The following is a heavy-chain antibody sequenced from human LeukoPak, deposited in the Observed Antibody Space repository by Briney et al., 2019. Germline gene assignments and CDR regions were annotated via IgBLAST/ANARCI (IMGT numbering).Heavy chain of an antibody. CDR1: GGSISSYY. J-gene: IGHJ5*02. CDR3: ARGIIAAAGANWFDP. CDR2: IYYSGST. D-gene: IGHD6-13*01. V-gene: IGHV4-59*12. Sequence: PSETLSLTCTVSGGSISSYYWSWIRQPPGKGLGWIGYIYYSGSTNYNPSLKSRVTISVDTSKNQFSLKLSSVTAADTAVYYCARGIIAAAGANWFDPWGQGTLVTVSS.